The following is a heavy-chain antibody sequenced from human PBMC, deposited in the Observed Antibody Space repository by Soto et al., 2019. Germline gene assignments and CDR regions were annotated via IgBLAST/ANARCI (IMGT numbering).Heavy chain of an antibody. D-gene: IGHD1-1*01. V-gene: IGHV3-74*01. Sequence: PGGSLRLSCAASGLTFSSYSRNWVRQAPGKGLVWVSHIDSDGSSTNYADSVKGRFTISRDNAKNTLYLQMNSLRAEDTAVYYCVRDNEPTADLFDFWGQGTLVTVSS. CDR3: VRDNEPTADLFDF. J-gene: IGHJ4*02. CDR1: GLTFSSYS. CDR2: IDSDGSST.